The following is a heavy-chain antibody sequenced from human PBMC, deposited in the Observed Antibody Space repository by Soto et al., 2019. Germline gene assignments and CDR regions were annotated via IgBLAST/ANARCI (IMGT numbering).Heavy chain of an antibody. CDR1: GYTFTSYA. Sequence: ASVKVSCKASGYTFTSYAMHWVRQAPGQRLEWMGWINAGNGNTKYSQKFQGRVTITRDTSASTAYMELSSLRSEDTAVYYCAREDCSSTSCYTSYGMDVWGQGTTVTVYS. V-gene: IGHV1-3*01. J-gene: IGHJ6*02. CDR3: AREDCSSTSCYTSYGMDV. D-gene: IGHD2-2*02. CDR2: INAGNGNT.